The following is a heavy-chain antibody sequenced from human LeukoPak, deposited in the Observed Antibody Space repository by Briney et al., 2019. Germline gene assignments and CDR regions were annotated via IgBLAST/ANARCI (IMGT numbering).Heavy chain of an antibody. J-gene: IGHJ6*02. Sequence: PGGSLRLSCAASGFTFSSYSMNWVRQAPGKGLEWVSYISSSSSTIYYADSVKGRFTISRDNAKNSLYLQMNSLRAEDTAVYYCARGRVVTRRIYGMDVWGQGTTVTVSS. CDR3: ARGRVVTRRIYGMDV. CDR2: ISSSSSTI. D-gene: IGHD2-21*02. V-gene: IGHV3-48*04. CDR1: GFTFSSYS.